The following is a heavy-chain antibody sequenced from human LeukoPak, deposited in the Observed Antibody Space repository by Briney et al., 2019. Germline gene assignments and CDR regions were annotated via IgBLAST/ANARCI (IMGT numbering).Heavy chain of an antibody. CDR2: TNRDGSAT. V-gene: IGHV3-74*01. CDR3: VAQPSGSWENWFDP. Sequence: GGSLRLSCAASGFTFSNYWMHWVRQAPGKGLVWVSRTNRDGSATNYADSVKGRRTMSRDNATNTLYLQMNSLRVEDTAVYYCVAQPSGSWENWFDPWGQGTLVSVSS. J-gene: IGHJ5*02. CDR1: GFTFSNYW. D-gene: IGHD1-26*01.